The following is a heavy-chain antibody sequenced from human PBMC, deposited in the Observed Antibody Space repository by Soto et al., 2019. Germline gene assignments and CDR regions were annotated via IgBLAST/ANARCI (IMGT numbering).Heavy chain of an antibody. CDR3: ARSREFDY. CDR2: IFPSGTT. J-gene: IGHJ4*02. V-gene: IGHV4-30-2*01. CDR1: GGSLSGATYS. Sequence: LSLTCGVSGGSLSGATYSWNWIRQPPGKGLEWIGYIFPSGTTYYNPSLKSRVTISIDVSKDQFSLSLRSLTAADTAVYYCARSREFDYWSQGTLVTVSS.